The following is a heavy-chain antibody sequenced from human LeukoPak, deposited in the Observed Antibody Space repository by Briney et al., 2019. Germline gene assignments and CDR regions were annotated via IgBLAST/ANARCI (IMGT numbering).Heavy chain of an antibody. CDR2: ITASGTAM. J-gene: IGHJ4*02. CDR1: GFTFGSYS. Sequence: GGSLRLSCAASGFTFGSYSMNWVRQAPGKGLEWVSHITASGTAMFYADSVKGRFTISRDNAKNSLYLQMNSLRDEDTAVYYCASSGSYRFDYWGQGALVTVSS. D-gene: IGHD1-26*01. V-gene: IGHV3-48*02. CDR3: ASSGSYRFDY.